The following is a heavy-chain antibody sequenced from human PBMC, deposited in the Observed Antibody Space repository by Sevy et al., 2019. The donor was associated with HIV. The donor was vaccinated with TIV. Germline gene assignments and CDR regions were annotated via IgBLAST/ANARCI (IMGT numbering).Heavy chain of an antibody. J-gene: IGHJ4*02. Sequence: GESLKFSCAASGFTFSSYAMSWVRQAPGKGLEWVSTFSFGCGKINYADSVKGRFTISRDNSKNTLYLQMHSLRAEDTAVYYCAREGCSKPHDYWGQGTLVTVSS. V-gene: IGHV3-23*01. CDR2: FSFGCGKI. CDR1: GFTFSSYA. CDR3: AREGCSKPHDY. D-gene: IGHD3-10*02.